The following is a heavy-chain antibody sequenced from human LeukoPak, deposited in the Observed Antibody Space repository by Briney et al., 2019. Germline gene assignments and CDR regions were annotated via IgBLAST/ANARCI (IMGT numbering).Heavy chain of an antibody. V-gene: IGHV4-61*02. CDR2: IYTSGST. Sequence: PSETLSLTCTVSGGSISSGSYYWSWIRQPAGKGLEWIGRIYTSGSTNYNPSLKSRVIISVDTSKNQFSLKLSSVTAADTAVYYCARDSALYSSGWLFDYWGQGTLVTVSS. CDR1: GGSISSGSYY. D-gene: IGHD6-19*01. J-gene: IGHJ4*02. CDR3: ARDSALYSSGWLFDY.